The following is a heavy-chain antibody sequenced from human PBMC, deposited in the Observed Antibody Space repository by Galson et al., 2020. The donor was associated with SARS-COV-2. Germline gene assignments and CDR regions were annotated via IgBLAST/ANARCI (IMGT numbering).Heavy chain of an antibody. D-gene: IGHD3-22*01. J-gene: IGHJ4*02. CDR3: GRHSSGDY. Sequence: GESLKISCAASGFSFSDYWMHWVRQAPGKGLVWVSRINTYGNSTNYADSVRGRFTVSRDNAKNMLYLQMNSLRAEDTAVYYCGRHSSGDYWGQGTLVTVSS. CDR2: INTYGNST. CDR1: GFSFSDYW. V-gene: IGHV3-74*01.